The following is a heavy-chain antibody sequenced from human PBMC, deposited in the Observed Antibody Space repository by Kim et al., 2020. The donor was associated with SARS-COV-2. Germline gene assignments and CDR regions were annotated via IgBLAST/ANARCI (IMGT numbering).Heavy chain of an antibody. CDR2: ISSSSRYI. CDR1: GFTFSSYS. CDR3: ARDPHYDIFTGYYFH. D-gene: IGHD3-9*01. J-gene: IGHJ4*02. V-gene: IGHV3-21*01. Sequence: AGSLRLSCAASGFTFSSYSMNWVRQAPGKGLEWVSSISSSSRYIYYADSLKGRFTISRDNAKNSLYLQMNSLRAEDTAVYYCARDPHYDIFTGYYFHWGQGTLVTVSS.